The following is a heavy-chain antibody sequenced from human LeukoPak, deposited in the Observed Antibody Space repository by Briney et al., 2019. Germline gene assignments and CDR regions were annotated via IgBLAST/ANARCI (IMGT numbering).Heavy chain of an antibody. CDR3: AKADYYDSSGYFQS. CDR1: GFTFSSYG. D-gene: IGHD3-22*01. J-gene: IGHJ4*02. V-gene: IGHV3-23*01. CDR2: ISGSGGST. Sequence: GGTLRLSCAASGFTFSSYGMSWVRQAPGKGLEWVSAISGSGGSTYYADSVKGRFTISRDNSKNTLYLQMNGLRAEDTAVYYCAKADYYDSSGYFQSRGQGTLVTVSS.